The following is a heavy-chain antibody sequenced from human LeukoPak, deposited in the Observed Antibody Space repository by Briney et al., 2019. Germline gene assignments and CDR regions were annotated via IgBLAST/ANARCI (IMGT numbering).Heavy chain of an antibody. CDR2: ITGSSRYI. CDR3: ATSYGDYYETFDY. J-gene: IGHJ4*02. V-gene: IGHV3-21*01. Sequence: PGGSLRLSCAASGFTFSSYSMNWVRQAPGKGLEWVSSITGSSRYIYYAQSVEGRFTISRDNAKNSLYLQMNSLGAEDTAVYYCATSYGDYYETFDYWGQGTLVTVSS. D-gene: IGHD4-17*01. CDR1: GFTFSSYS.